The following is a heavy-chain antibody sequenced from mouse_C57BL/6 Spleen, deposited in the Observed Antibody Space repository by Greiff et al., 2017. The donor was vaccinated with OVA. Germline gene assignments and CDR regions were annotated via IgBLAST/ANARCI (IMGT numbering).Heavy chain of an antibody. V-gene: IGHV2-2*01. CDR3: ARDYYGSRTWYFDV. Sequence: VQLQQSGPGLVQPSQSLSITCTVSGFSLTSYGVHWVRQSPGKGLEWLGVIWSGGSTDYNAAFISRLSISKDNSKSQVFFKMNSLQADDTAIYYCARDYYGSRTWYFDVWGTGTTVTVSS. CDR2: IWSGGST. J-gene: IGHJ1*03. D-gene: IGHD1-1*01. CDR1: GFSLTSYG.